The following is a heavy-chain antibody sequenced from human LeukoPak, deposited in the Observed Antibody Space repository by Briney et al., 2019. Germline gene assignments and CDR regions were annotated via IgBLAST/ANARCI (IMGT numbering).Heavy chain of an antibody. Sequence: SVKVSCKASGGTFSSYAISWVRQAPGQGLEWMGGIITIFGTANYAQKFQGRVTITTDESTSTAYMELSSLRSEDTAVYYCARVGRRYCSSTSCYKSMYYYYYMDVWGKGTTVTVSS. D-gene: IGHD2-2*02. V-gene: IGHV1-69*05. CDR1: GGTFSSYA. CDR3: ARVGRRYCSSTSCYKSMYYYYYMDV. J-gene: IGHJ6*03. CDR2: IITIFGTA.